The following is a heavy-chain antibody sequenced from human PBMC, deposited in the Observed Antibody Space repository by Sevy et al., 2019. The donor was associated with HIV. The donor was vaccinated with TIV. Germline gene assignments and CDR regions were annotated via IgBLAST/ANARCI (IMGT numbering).Heavy chain of an antibody. Sequence: GGSLRLSCSVSGFNFSTYAMHWVRQAPGKGLEWVAVISSDVIRKYYGASVRSRFAISRDNSNNTLSLQMNSLRIEDTAVYYCARDARGDADLPDYWGQGTLVTVSS. J-gene: IGHJ4*02. CDR2: ISSDVIRK. D-gene: IGHD3-16*01. V-gene: IGHV3-30*09. CDR3: ARDARGDADLPDY. CDR1: GFNFSTYA.